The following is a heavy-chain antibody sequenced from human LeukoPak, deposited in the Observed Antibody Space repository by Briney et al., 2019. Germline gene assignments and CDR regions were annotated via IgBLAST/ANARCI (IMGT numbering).Heavy chain of an antibody. Sequence: GGSLRLSCAPSGFTFSSHWMHWVRQAPGKGLVWVSRINRDGSSSTYADSVKGRFTISRDNPKNTLFLQMNSLRAEDTAVYFCARDRGSNSVDAFDIWGQGTMVTVSS. J-gene: IGHJ3*02. V-gene: IGHV3-74*03. CDR2: INRDGSSS. D-gene: IGHD3-10*01. CDR1: GFTFSSHW. CDR3: ARDRGSNSVDAFDI.